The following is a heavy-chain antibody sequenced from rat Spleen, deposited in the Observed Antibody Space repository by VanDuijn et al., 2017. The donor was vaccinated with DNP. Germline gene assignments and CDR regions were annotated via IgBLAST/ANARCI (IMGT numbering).Heavy chain of an antibody. V-gene: IGHV3-1*01. D-gene: IGHD1-11*01. CDR2: ISYSGST. Sequence: EVQLQESGPGLVKPSQSLSLTCSVTGYSITSNYWGWIRKFPGNKMEWMGYISYSGSTSYNPSLKSRISITRDTSKNQFFLQLNSVTTEDTATYYCARGVSWEGTGYFDFWGPGTMVTVSS. CDR1: GYSITSNY. J-gene: IGHJ1*01. CDR3: ARGVSWEGTGYFDF.